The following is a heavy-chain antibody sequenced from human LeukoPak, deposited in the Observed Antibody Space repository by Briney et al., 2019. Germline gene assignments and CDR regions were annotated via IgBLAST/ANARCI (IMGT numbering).Heavy chain of an antibody. V-gene: IGHV4-4*07. CDR3: ASSSYDILTGYRYYFDY. Sequence: SETLSLTCTVSGGSISSYYWSWIRQPAGKGLEWIGRIYTSGSTNYNPSLKSRVTMSVDTSKNQFSLKLSSVTAADTAVYYCASSSYDILTGYRYYFDYWGQGTLVTVSS. CDR2: IYTSGST. D-gene: IGHD3-9*01. CDR1: GGSISSYY. J-gene: IGHJ4*02.